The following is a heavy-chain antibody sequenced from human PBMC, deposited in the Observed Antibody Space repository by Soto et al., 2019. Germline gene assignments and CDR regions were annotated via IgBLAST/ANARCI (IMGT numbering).Heavy chain of an antibody. CDR3: ARGGDGYNFGAVY. CDR1: GYTFTNYY. CDR2: INPKVGST. V-gene: IGHV1-46*01. D-gene: IGHD2-21*01. J-gene: IGHJ4*02. Sequence: ASVKVSCKASGYTFTNYYIDWVRQAPGQRLEWMGVINPKVGSTTYVQKFQGRVTITADESTNTVYMELRSLRSDDTAVYYCARGGDGYNFGAVYWGQGTPVTVSS.